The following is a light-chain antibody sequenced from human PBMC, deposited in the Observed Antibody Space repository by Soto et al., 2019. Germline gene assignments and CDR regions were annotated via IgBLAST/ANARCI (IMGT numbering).Light chain of an antibody. CDR2: KVS. V-gene: IGKV1-5*03. CDR1: QSISTW. Sequence: DIQMTQSPSTLSASVGDRVTITCRASQSISTWLAWYQQKPGKAPKLLIYKVSSLESWVPSRFSGSGSGTEFTLTISSLQPDDFATYYCQQYDDVWTFGQGTKVEIK. CDR3: QQYDDVWT. J-gene: IGKJ1*01.